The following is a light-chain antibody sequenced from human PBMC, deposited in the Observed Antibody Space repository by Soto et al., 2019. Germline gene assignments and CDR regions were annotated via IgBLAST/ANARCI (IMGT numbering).Light chain of an antibody. CDR2: EVS. CDR1: SSDVGGYNY. CDR3: SSYTSSSSWV. Sequence: QSALTQPASVSGSPGQSITISCTGTSSDVGGYNYVSWYQQHPGKAPKLMIYEVSNRPSGVSNRFSGSKSGNTASLTISGLQDKDEAASYCSSYTSSSSWVFGGGTKLTVL. J-gene: IGLJ3*02. V-gene: IGLV2-14*01.